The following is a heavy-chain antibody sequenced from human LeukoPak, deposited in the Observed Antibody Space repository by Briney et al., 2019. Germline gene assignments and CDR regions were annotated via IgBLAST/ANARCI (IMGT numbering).Heavy chain of an antibody. V-gene: IGHV3-15*07. D-gene: IGHD3-3*01. J-gene: IGHJ4*02. Sequence: GGSLRPSCAASGSTFSNAWMNWVRQAPGKGLEWVGRIKSKTDGGTTDYAAPVKGRFTISRDDSKNTLYLQMNSLKTEDTAVYYCTTKNTIFGVVIDDYWGQGTLVTVSS. CDR3: TTKNTIFGVVIDDY. CDR2: IKSKTDGGTT. CDR1: GSTFSNAW.